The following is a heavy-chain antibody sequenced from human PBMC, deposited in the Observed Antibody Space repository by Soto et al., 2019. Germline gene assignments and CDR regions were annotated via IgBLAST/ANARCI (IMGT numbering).Heavy chain of an antibody. V-gene: IGHV4-34*01. D-gene: IGHD1-26*01. CDR3: AREASGSYSQNYYYYMDV. J-gene: IGHJ6*03. Sequence: PSETLSLTCAVYGGSFSGYYWSWIRQPPGKGLEWIGEINHSGSTNYNPSLKSRVTISLDTSKNHFSLSLSSVTAADTAVYYCAREASGSYSQNYYYYMDVWGQGTTVTVSS. CDR2: INHSGST. CDR1: GGSFSGYY.